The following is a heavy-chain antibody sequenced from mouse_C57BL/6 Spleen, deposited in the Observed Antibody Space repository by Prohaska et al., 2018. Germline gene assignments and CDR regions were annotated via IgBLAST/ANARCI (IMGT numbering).Heavy chain of an antibody. J-gene: IGHJ1*03. V-gene: IGHV1-22*01. CDR3: ARSPYYYGSSNWYFDV. D-gene: IGHD1-1*01. Sequence: HGKSLEWIGYINPNNGGTSYNQKFKGKATLTVNKSSSTAYMELRSLTSEDSAVYYCARSPYYYGSSNWYFDVWGTGTTVTVSS. CDR2: INPNNGGT.